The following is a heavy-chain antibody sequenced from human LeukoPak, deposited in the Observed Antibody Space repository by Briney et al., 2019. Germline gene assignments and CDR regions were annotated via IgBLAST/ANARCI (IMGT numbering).Heavy chain of an antibody. J-gene: IGHJ4*02. Sequence: SETLSLTCTVSGGSISSYYWSWIRQPPGKGLEWIGYIYYSGSTNYNPSLKSRVTISVDTSKNQFSLKLSSVTAADTAVYYCARGYSYGYVYFGYWGQGTLVTVSS. CDR3: ARGYSYGYVYFGY. V-gene: IGHV4-59*01. CDR2: IYYSGST. D-gene: IGHD5-18*01. CDR1: GGSISSYY.